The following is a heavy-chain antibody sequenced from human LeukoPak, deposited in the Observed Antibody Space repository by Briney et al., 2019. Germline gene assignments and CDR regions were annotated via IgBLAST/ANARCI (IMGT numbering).Heavy chain of an antibody. D-gene: IGHD3-16*01. CDR1: GFTFDDYG. Sequence: GGSLRLSCAASGFTFDDYGMSWVRQAPGKGLEWVSGINCNGGSTGYADSVKGRFTISRDNAKNSLYLQMNSLRAEDTALYHCARDGEEALGIGDDAFDIWGQGTMVTVSS. J-gene: IGHJ3*02. CDR2: INCNGGST. V-gene: IGHV3-20*01. CDR3: ARDGEEALGIGDDAFDI.